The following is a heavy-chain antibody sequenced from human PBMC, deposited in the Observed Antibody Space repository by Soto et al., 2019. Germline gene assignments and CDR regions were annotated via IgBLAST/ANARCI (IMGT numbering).Heavy chain of an antibody. Sequence: QALLVESGGGVVQPGRSLSLSCAASGFTYNSYGMHWVRQAPGKGLEWVARVSDDGSKTYYADSVKGRFTVSRDNSKNTLYLQMNSLRPEDTALYYCAKAFCGDECFFPEGYDYGMDVWGQGPTVTVSS. CDR2: VSDDGSKT. CDR1: GFTYNSYG. J-gene: IGHJ6*02. CDR3: AKAFCGDECFFPEGYDYGMDV. V-gene: IGHV3-30*18. D-gene: IGHD2-21*01.